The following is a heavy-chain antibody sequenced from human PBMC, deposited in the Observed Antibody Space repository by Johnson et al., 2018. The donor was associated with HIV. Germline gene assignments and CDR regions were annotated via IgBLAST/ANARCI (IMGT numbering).Heavy chain of an antibody. Sequence: QMLLVESGGGVVQPGRSLRLSCAASGFTFSSYAMHWVRQAPGKGLEWVAVISYDGSNKYYADSVKGRFTISRDNSKNTRYLQMNSLRAEDTAGYYCESGERDSSGRGAFDIWGQGTMVTVSS. CDR3: ESGERDSSGRGAFDI. V-gene: IGHV3-30-3*01. D-gene: IGHD3-22*01. CDR1: GFTFSSYA. CDR2: ISYDGSNK. J-gene: IGHJ3*02.